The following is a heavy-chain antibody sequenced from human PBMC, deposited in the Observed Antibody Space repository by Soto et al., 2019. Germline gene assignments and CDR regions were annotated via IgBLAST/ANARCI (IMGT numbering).Heavy chain of an antibody. J-gene: IGHJ6*03. CDR1: GGSISSYY. CDR2: IYYSGST. CDR3: ARLGKTINYDTQSTYYYYYMDV. D-gene: IGHD3-9*01. Sequence: SETLSLTCTVSGGSISSYYWSWIRQPPGKGLEWIGYIYYSGSTNYNPSLKSRVTISVDTSKNQFSLKLSSVTAADTAVYYCARLGKTINYDTQSTYYYYYMDVWGKGTTVTVSS. V-gene: IGHV4-59*08.